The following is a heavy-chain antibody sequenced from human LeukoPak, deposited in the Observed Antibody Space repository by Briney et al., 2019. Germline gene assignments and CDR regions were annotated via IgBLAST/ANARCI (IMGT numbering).Heavy chain of an antibody. CDR2: INHSGST. D-gene: IGHD6-13*01. Sequence: SETLSLTCAVYGGSFSGYYWSWIRQPPGKGLEWIGEINHSGSTNYNPSLKSRVIISVDTSKNQFSLKLSSVTAADTAVYYCARTIAAAGTRRYFQHWGQGTLVTVSS. J-gene: IGHJ1*01. V-gene: IGHV4-34*01. CDR1: GGSFSGYY. CDR3: ARTIAAAGTRRYFQH.